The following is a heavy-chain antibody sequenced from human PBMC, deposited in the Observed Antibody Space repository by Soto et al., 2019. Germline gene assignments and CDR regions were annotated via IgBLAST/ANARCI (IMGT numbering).Heavy chain of an antibody. CDR1: GFTFISYS. CDR3: ARDHRAPMVRGVIDY. V-gene: IGHV3-48*01. Sequence: GGSLRLSCASSGFTFISYSMNWVRQAPGKGLEWVSYISSSSSTIYYADSVKGRFTISRDNAKNSLYLQMNSLRAEDTAVYYCARDHRAPMVRGVIDYWGQGTLVTVSS. J-gene: IGHJ4*02. CDR2: ISSSSSTI. D-gene: IGHD3-10*01.